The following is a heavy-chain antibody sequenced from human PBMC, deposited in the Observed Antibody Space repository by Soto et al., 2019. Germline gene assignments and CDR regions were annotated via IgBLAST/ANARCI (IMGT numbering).Heavy chain of an antibody. CDR2: LSASGGST. CDR1: GFTFRNYA. Sequence: PGGSLRLSCAASGFTFRNYAMSWVRQAPGKGLEWVSALSASGGSTYYADSVKGRFTISRDNSKNTLYLRMNSLRAEDTAVYYCATFPSGDPARYSYGMDVWGQGTTVTVSS. D-gene: IGHD6-6*01. CDR3: ATFPSGDPARYSYGMDV. J-gene: IGHJ6*02. V-gene: IGHV3-23*01.